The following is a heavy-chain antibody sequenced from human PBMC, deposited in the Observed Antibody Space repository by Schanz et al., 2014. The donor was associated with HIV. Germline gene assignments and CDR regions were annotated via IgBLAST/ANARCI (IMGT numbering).Heavy chain of an antibody. CDR2: ILPKTGAT. Sequence: QVQMVQSGPEVKRPGASVKVSCKATGYNFFAYSIHWVRQAPGQGLEWMGWILPKTGATHYRQKFQGRVTMTRDTSSSTVYMELYGLTYDDTAVYYCVRDSAARDLDLDYWGLGTLVTVSS. CDR3: VRDSAARDLDLDY. D-gene: IGHD2-21*02. CDR1: GYNFFAYS. J-gene: IGHJ4*02. V-gene: IGHV1-2*02.